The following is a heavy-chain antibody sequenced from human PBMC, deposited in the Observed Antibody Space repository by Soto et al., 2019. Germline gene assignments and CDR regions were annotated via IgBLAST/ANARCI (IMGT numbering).Heavy chain of an antibody. Sequence: KHGASVKVSCKASGYTFTSYGISWVRQAPGQGLEWMGWISAYNGNTNYAQKLQGRVTMTTDTSTSTAYMELRSLRSDDTAVYYCARALSDTYYDFWSGYSDYYGMDVWGQGTTVTVSS. J-gene: IGHJ6*02. CDR2: ISAYNGNT. V-gene: IGHV1-18*01. CDR1: GYTFTSYG. D-gene: IGHD3-3*01. CDR3: ARALSDTYYDFWSGYSDYYGMDV.